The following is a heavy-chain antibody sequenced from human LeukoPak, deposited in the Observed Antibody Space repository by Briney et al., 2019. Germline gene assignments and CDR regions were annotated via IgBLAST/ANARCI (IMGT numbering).Heavy chain of an antibody. CDR3: ARATFEYYDSSGYNYFLDY. V-gene: IGHV1-69*05. J-gene: IGHJ4*02. D-gene: IGHD3-22*01. Sequence: SVKVSCKASGGTFSSYAISWVRQAPGQGLEWMGGIIPIFGTANYAQKFQGRVTITTEDSTSTAYMELSSLRSEDTDVYYCARATFEYYDSSGYNYFLDYWGQGTRVTVSS. CDR2: IIPIFGTA. CDR1: GGTFSSYA.